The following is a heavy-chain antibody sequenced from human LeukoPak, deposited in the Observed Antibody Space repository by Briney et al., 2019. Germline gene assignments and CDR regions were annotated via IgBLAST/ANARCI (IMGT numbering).Heavy chain of an antibody. J-gene: IGHJ4*02. V-gene: IGHV3-23*01. CDR1: GFTFINHA. CDR2: IGSNGGAT. Sequence: GGSLRLSCAASGFTFINHAMTWVRQAPGKGLEWVSAIGSNGGATYYADSVRGRSTISRDNSKNTLYLQMNSLRADDTAVYYCAKDHNDFWSGYPPNWGQGTLVTVSS. CDR3: AKDHNDFWSGYPPN. D-gene: IGHD3-3*01.